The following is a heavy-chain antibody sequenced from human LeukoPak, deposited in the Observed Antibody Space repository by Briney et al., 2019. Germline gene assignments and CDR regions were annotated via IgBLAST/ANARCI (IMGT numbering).Heavy chain of an antibody. V-gene: IGHV1-69*13. CDR1: GGTFSNYA. J-gene: IGHJ3*01. D-gene: IGHD3-16*01. CDR2: IIPMFGVP. CDR3: VRGRVMRGTYYVAGQDALDV. Sequence: SVKVSCKASGGTFSNYAINWVRQAPGQGLEWMGEIIPMFGVPNYAQKFQGRVTLTADESTNTAYMELSSLRSEDTAVYYCVRGRVMRGTYYVAGQDALDVWGQGTMVTVSS.